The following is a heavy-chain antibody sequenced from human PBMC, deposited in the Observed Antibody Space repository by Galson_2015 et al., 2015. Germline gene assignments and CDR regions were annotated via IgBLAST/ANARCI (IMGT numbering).Heavy chain of an antibody. D-gene: IGHD3-22*01. CDR1: GYSFTSYW. J-gene: IGHJ4*02. CDR2: IYPGDSDT. V-gene: IGHV5-51*01. CDR3: ARQFFYLTSPDYYDSSGYPYYFDY. Sequence: QSGAEVKKPGESLKISCKGSGYSFTSYWVGWVRQMPGKGLEWMGIIYPGDSDTRYSPSFQGQVTISADKSISTAYLQWSSLKASDTAMYYCARQFFYLTSPDYYDSSGYPYYFDYWGQGTLVTVSS.